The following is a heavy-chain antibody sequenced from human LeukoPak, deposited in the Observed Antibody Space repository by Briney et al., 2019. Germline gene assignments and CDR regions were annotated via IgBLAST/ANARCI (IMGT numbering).Heavy chain of an antibody. CDR2: IYYGGST. CDR1: GGSISSRNYY. J-gene: IGHJ5*02. D-gene: IGHD2-21*01. V-gene: IGHV4-39*07. Sequence: SETLSLTCTVSGGSISSRNYYWDWIRQPPGKGLEWIGSIYYGGSTYYNPSLKSRVTISEDTSKNQFSLKLISVTAADTAVYYCARDRMWSNWFDPWGQGTLVTVSS. CDR3: ARDRMWSNWFDP.